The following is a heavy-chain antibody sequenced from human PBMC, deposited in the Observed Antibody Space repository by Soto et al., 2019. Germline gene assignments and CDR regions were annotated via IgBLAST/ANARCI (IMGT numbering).Heavy chain of an antibody. V-gene: IGHV3-23*01. D-gene: IGHD2-2*01. Sequence: EVQLLESGGALIQPGGSLRLSCAASGFTFSSYAMSWVRQAPGKGLGWVSAISSSGVSTFYADSVKGRFTISRGNSRNMLYLQIDSLGAEDTAIYYCASYPPMPQPRPYLAHGGDGTLVTVSS. CDR2: ISSSGVST. J-gene: IGHJ4*01. CDR3: ASYPPMPQPRPYLAH. CDR1: GFTFSSYA.